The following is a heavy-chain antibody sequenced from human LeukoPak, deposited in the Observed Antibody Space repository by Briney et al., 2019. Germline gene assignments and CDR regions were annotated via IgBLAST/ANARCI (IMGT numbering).Heavy chain of an antibody. CDR2: IYYSGST. CDR3: ARGLTGGLNWFDP. Sequence: SETLSLTCTVSGGSISSYYWSWIRQPPGKGLEWIGYIYYSGSTNYNPSLKSRVTISVDTSKNQFSLKLSSVTAADTAVYYCARGLTGGLNWFDPWGQGTLVTVSS. J-gene: IGHJ5*02. V-gene: IGHV4-59*08. D-gene: IGHD3-16*01. CDR1: GGSISSYY.